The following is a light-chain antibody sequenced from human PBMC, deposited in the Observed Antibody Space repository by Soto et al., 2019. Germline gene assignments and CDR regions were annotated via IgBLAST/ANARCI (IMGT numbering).Light chain of an antibody. V-gene: IGKV1-17*01. CDR2: YAP. J-gene: IGKJ1*01. CDR1: QGIRHD. CDR3: LQNNSYPVT. Sequence: DIQMTHSPSSLSASVGDRVTITCRASQGIRHDLGWYQQQPGKAPKRLIDYAPSLQSGVPSRFTGSGSGTEFPLTISSMQPEDFATYYCLQNNSYPVTFGQGTKVDIK.